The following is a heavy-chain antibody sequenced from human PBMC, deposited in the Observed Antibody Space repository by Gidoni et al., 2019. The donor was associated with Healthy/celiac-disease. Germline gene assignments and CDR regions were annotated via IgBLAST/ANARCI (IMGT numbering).Heavy chain of an antibody. V-gene: IGHV3-23*01. CDR1: GFTFSSYA. D-gene: IGHD1-26*01. J-gene: IGHJ4*02. CDR2: ISGSGGST. Sequence: EVQLLESGGGLVQPGGSLRLSCAASGFTFSSYAMSWVRQAPGKGLEGVSAISGSGGSTYYADSVKGRFTISRDNSKNTLYLQMNSLRAEDTAVYYCAKDWWIRELPPLYYFDYWGQGTLVTVSS. CDR3: AKDWWIRELPPLYYFDY.